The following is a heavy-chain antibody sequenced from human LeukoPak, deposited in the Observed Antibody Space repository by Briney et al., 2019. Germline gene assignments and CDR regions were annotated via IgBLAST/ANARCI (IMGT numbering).Heavy chain of an antibody. CDR1: GYTFTSYY. CDR2: INPSGGST. V-gene: IGHV1-46*01. Sequence: ASVKVSCKASGYTFTSYYMHWVRQAPGQGLEWMGIINPSGGSTSYAQKFQGRVTMTRDTSISTAYMELSRLRSDDTAVYYCARGDLWFGELSEGTDYWGQGTLVTVSS. D-gene: IGHD3-10*01. J-gene: IGHJ4*02. CDR3: ARGDLWFGELSEGTDY.